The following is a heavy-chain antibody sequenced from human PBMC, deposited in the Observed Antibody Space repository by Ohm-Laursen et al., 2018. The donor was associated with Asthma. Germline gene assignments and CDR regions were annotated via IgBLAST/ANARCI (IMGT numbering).Heavy chain of an antibody. J-gene: IGHJ4*02. CDR1: GGTFSSYA. Sequence: SVKVSCKASGGTFSSYAISWVRQAPGQGLEWMGGIIPIFGTANYAQKFQGRVTITADESTSTAYMELSSLRSDDTAVYYCARVGKGGSSGIDYWGLGTQVTVTS. CDR3: ARVGKGGSSGIDY. V-gene: IGHV1-69*13. CDR2: IIPIFGTA. D-gene: IGHD2-15*01.